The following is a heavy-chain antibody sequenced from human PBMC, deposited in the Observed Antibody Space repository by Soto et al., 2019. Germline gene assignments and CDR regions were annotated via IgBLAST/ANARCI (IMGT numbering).Heavy chain of an antibody. V-gene: IGHV3-23*01. Sequence: EVQLLESGGGLVQPGGSLRLSCAASGFTFSSYAMSWVRQAPGKGLEWVSVIRGSGDRTYYADSVKDRFTISRDNSKNTLYMQMNTLRAEDTAVYYCAKQQGPGTPYYYAMDVWGQGTTVTVSS. CDR3: AKQQGPGTPYYYAMDV. CDR2: IRGSGDRT. CDR1: GFTFSSYA. D-gene: IGHD1-1*01. J-gene: IGHJ6*02.